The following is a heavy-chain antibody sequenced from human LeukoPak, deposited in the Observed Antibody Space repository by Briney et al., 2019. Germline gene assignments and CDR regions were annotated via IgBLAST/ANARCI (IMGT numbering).Heavy chain of an antibody. D-gene: IGHD6-13*01. CDR3: TRGEAAADHYFDY. Sequence: GGSLRLSCTASGFTFGDYAMSWFRQAPGKGLEWVGFIRSKAYGGTTEYAASVKGRFTTSRDDSKSIAYLQMNSLKTEDTAVYYCTRGEAAADHYFDYWGQGTLVTVSS. CDR1: GFTFGDYA. J-gene: IGHJ4*02. CDR2: IRSKAYGGTT. V-gene: IGHV3-49*03.